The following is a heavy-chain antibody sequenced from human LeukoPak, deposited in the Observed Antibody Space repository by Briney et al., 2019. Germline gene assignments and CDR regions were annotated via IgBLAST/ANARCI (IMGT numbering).Heavy chain of an antibody. Sequence: PGGSLRLSCAASGFTFSDYSMTWVRQAPGKGLECVAVISYDGSNKYYADSVKGRFTISRDNSKSTLYLQMNSLRAEDTAVYYCVREQGSGSYLDYWGQGTLVTVSS. CDR1: GFTFSDYS. CDR3: VREQGSGSYLDY. V-gene: IGHV3-30*03. D-gene: IGHD1-26*01. CDR2: ISYDGSNK. J-gene: IGHJ4*02.